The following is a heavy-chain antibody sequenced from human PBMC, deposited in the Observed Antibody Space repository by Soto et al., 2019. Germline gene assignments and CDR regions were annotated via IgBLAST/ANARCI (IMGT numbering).Heavy chain of an antibody. V-gene: IGHV4-31*03. CDR2: IYYSGST. CDR3: ARAPQTTAYQNCSGGSCYDEGGYYYYYMDV. CDR1: GGSISSGGYY. D-gene: IGHD2-15*01. Sequence: SETLSLTCTVSGGSISSGGYYWSWIRQHPGKGLEWIGYIYYSGSTYYNPSLKSRVTISVDTSKNQFSLKLSSVTAADTAVYYCARAPQTTAYQNCSGGSCYDEGGYYYYYMDVWGKGTTVTAP. J-gene: IGHJ6*03.